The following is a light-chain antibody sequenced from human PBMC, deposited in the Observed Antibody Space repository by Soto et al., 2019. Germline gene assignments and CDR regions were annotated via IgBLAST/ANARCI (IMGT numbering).Light chain of an antibody. Sequence: EKVMTQSPVTLSVSPGERATLSCRASQSVRSNLAWYPQKPGQAPRLLIYGATTRATGIPARFSGSGSGTEFTLTISSLQSEDFAVYYCQQYNDWWTFGQGTKVEI. V-gene: IGKV3-15*01. J-gene: IGKJ1*01. CDR2: GAT. CDR3: QQYNDWWT. CDR1: QSVRSN.